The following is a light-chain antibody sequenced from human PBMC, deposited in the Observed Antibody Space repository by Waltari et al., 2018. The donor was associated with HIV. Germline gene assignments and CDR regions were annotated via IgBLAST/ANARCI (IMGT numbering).Light chain of an antibody. CDR2: DAS. CDR3: QQRSSWPAT. J-gene: IGKJ5*01. CDR1: ESVRGY. V-gene: IGKV3-11*01. Sequence: DIVLTQSPAPLSLSPAERATLACRASESVRGYVAWYHQKAGQPPRLLIYDASNRATGIPARFSGSGSGTDFTLTISSLEPEDFAVYYCQQRSSWPATFGQGTRLEIK.